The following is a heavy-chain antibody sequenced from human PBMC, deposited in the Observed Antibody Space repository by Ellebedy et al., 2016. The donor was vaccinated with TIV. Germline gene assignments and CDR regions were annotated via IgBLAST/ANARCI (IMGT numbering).Heavy chain of an antibody. D-gene: IGHD1-1*01. CDR3: AKDNSEAFDY. CDR1: GFTFSSYG. CDR2: ISYDGSNK. Sequence: GGSLRLXCAASGFTFSSYGMHWVRQAPGKGLEWVAVISYDGSNKYYADSVKGRFTISRDNSKNTLYLQMNSLRAEDTAVYYCAKDNSEAFDYWGQGTLVTVSS. J-gene: IGHJ4*02. V-gene: IGHV3-30*18.